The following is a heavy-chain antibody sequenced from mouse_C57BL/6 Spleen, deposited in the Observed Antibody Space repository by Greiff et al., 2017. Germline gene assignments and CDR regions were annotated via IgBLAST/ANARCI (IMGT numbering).Heavy chain of an antibody. Sequence: VQLQQSGPELVKPGASVKMSCKASGYTFTDYNMHWVKQSHGKSLEWIGYINPNNGGTSYNQKFKGKATLTVNKSSSTAYMELRSLTSEDSAVYYCARKTDYDYDGAWFAYWGQGTLVTVSA. J-gene: IGHJ3*01. CDR2: INPNNGGT. D-gene: IGHD2-4*01. CDR1: GYTFTDYN. V-gene: IGHV1-22*01. CDR3: ARKTDYDYDGAWFAY.